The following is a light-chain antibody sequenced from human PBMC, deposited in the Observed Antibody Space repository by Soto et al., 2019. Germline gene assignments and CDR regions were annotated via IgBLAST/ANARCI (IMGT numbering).Light chain of an antibody. CDR1: QTISTW. Sequence: DIQMTQSPSTLSTSVGDRVTITCRASQTISTWLAWYQQKVGKAPKLLIYKASTLESGVPSRFSGRGSGTEFTLTISSLQPDDLATYYCQQYDDFPWTFGQGTKVEIK. CDR2: KAS. V-gene: IGKV1-5*03. CDR3: QQYDDFPWT. J-gene: IGKJ1*01.